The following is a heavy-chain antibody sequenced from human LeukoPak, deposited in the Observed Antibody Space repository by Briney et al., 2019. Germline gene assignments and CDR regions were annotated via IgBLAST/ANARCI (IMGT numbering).Heavy chain of an antibody. CDR1: GGSISSGSYY. D-gene: IGHD6-19*01. CDR3: ARGDSSGWPYFDY. V-gene: IGHV4-61*02. Sequence: PSETLSLTCTVSGGSISSGSYYWSWIRQPAGKGLEWIGRIYTSGSTNYNSSLKSRVTISVDTSKNQFSLKLSSVTAADTAVYYCARGDSSGWPYFDYWGQGTLVTVSS. J-gene: IGHJ4*02. CDR2: IYTSGST.